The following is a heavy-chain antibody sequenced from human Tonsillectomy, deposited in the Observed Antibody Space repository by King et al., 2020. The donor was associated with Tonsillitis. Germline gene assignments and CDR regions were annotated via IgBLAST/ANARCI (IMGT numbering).Heavy chain of an antibody. V-gene: IGHV1-18*01. Sequence: QLVQSGAEVKKPGASVKVSCKASGYTFTNYGISWVRQAPGQGLEWMGWISGYNGNTNYAQKLQGRVTMTPDTNPSIVYMELRGLRYDDTAVYYCARDVGGELPFDYWGQGTLVTVSS. CDR1: GYTFTNYG. J-gene: IGHJ4*02. CDR2: ISGYNGNT. D-gene: IGHD1-26*01. CDR3: ARDVGGELPFDY.